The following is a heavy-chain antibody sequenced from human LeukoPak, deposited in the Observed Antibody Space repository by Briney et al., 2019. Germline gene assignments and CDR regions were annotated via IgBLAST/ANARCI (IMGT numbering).Heavy chain of an antibody. Sequence: PGGSLRLSCAASGFDFSSQWMSWVRQAPGKGLEWVAIVNQGATQKYYVDSVKGRFTISRDNAKNSLYLQMNSLRAEDTAVYYCARDRTSYCSSTSCYVDYYYYYMDVWGKGTTVTVSS. CDR3: ARDRTSYCSSTSCYVDYYYYYMDV. J-gene: IGHJ6*03. CDR2: VNQGATQK. CDR1: GFDFSSQW. V-gene: IGHV3-7*01. D-gene: IGHD2-2*01.